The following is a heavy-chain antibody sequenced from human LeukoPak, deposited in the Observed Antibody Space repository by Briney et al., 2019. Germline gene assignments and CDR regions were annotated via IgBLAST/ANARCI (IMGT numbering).Heavy chain of an antibody. CDR2: IYYSGDT. V-gene: IGHV4-39*01. D-gene: IGHD4-17*01. CDR3: VRYCRSSDYYHFDH. Sequence: SETLSLTCTVSGGSFSSGNYHWDWIRRPPGKGLEWIASIYYSGDTYYNPSLKSRVTISVDTSKNQFSLKLSSVTAADTAVYHCVRYCRSSDYYHFDHWGQGTLVTVSS. J-gene: IGHJ4*02. CDR1: GGSFSSGNYH.